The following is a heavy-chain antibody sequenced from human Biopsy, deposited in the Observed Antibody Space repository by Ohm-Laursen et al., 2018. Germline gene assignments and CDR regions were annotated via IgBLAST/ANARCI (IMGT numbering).Heavy chain of an antibody. CDR2: IFYRGST. V-gene: IGHV4-39*01. Sequence: DTLSLTWTVSGGSISNNNYYWGWIRQPPGKGLEWIGSIFYRGSTHYKPSLKSRVNISVDTSKNQFSLKLNSVTAADTAVYYCARDYDTSGYYYVSWGQGTLVTVSS. D-gene: IGHD3-22*01. CDR3: ARDYDTSGYYYVS. J-gene: IGHJ5*02. CDR1: GGSISNNNYY.